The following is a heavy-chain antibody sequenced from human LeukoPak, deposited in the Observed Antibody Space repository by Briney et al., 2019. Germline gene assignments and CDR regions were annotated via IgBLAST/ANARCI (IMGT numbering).Heavy chain of an antibody. CDR1: GYSFTSYW. CDR3: ARGGLIAAAGTDYYYYGMDV. V-gene: IGHV5-51*01. J-gene: IGHJ6*02. Sequence: GESLKISCKGSGYSFTSYWIGWVRQMPGKGLEWMGIIYPGDSDTRYSPSFQGQVTISADKSISTAYLQWSSLKASDTAMYYCARGGLIAAAGTDYYYYGMDVWGQGTTVTVSS. CDR2: IYPGDSDT. D-gene: IGHD6-13*01.